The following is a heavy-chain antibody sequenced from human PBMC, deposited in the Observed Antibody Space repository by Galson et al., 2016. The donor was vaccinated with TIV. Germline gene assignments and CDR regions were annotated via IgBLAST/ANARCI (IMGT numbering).Heavy chain of an antibody. J-gene: IGHJ4*02. CDR1: GYTFTGYY. V-gene: IGHV1-2*06. Sequence: SVKVSCKASGYTFTGYYIHWVRQAPGQGLEWMGRINPSNDVTDYAQNFQGRVTMTRDTSFSTVYMELSSLRSDDTAVYYCARSYYYDSSAYYFDYWGQGTLVTVSS. CDR3: ARSYYYDSSAYYFDY. D-gene: IGHD3-22*01. CDR2: INPSNDVT.